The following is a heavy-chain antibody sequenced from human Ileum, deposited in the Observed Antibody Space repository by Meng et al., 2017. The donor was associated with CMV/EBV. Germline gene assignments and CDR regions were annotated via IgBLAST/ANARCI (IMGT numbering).Heavy chain of an antibody. CDR3: VTSPMLWERFQY. J-gene: IGHJ1*01. D-gene: IGHD1-26*01. Sequence: GGSLRLSCAASGFTFSSYSMNWVRQAPGKGLEWVSSISSSSYIYYADSVKGRFTISRDNAKNSLYLQMNSLAAEDTAEYYCVTSPMLWERFQYWGQGTQVTVSS. CDR1: GFTFSSYS. CDR2: ISSSSYI. V-gene: IGHV3-21*04.